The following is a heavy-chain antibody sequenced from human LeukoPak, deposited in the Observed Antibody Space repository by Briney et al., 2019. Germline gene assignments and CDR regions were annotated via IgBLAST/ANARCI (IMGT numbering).Heavy chain of an antibody. J-gene: IGHJ5*02. CDR2: INPGGSVT. V-gene: IGHV1-2*02. Sequence: ASVKVSCTASGYTLTDSYLHWVRQAPGQGLECLGWINPGGSVTNNLHSVGSMTTDTSINTAYMEVTSLKSDDTAVYYCAREHPAGRFYRDNWFDPWGQGTLVTVSS. CDR3: AREHPAGRFYRDNWFDP. D-gene: IGHD3-10*01. CDR1: GYTLTDSY.